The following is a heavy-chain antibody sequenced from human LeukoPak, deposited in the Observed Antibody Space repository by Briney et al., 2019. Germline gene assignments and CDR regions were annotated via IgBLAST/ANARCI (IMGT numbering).Heavy chain of an antibody. V-gene: IGHV4-59*01. D-gene: IGHD6-6*01. Sequence: PSETLSLTCTVSGGSTSSYYWSWIRQSPGKGLEWIGYIYYSGITNYNPSLKSRVTISVDTSKNQFSLRLTSVTAADTAVYYCARETGSGSSEFDYWGQGTLVTVSS. CDR3: ARETGSGSSEFDY. CDR2: IYYSGIT. CDR1: GGSTSSYY. J-gene: IGHJ4*02.